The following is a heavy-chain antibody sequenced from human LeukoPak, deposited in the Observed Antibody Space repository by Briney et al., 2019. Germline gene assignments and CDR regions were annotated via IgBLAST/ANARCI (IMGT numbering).Heavy chain of an antibody. V-gene: IGHV3-30*02. CDR1: GFTFSTYG. Sequence: GGSLRLSCAASGFTFSTYGMHWVRQAPGKGLEWVAFVRYDGSKKYYTNSVKGRFTISRDNSKNTLYLQMNSLRAEDTAVYYCAKDFSSRSRYGWFDPWGQGTLVTVSS. D-gene: IGHD6-6*01. CDR2: VRYDGSKK. CDR3: AKDFSSRSRYGWFDP. J-gene: IGHJ5*02.